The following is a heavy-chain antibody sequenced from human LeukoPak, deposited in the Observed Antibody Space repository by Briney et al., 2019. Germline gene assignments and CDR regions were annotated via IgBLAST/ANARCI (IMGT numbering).Heavy chain of an antibody. Sequence: PSETLSLTCIVSGGSVSSSYYWGWIRQSPGRGLEWIGSVEYSGSTYYNSSLKSRVTISVDTSMNQFSLQVNSVTAADTAVYYCARTGWKQLWYYWGQGTLVTVSS. V-gene: IGHV4-39*01. CDR2: VEYSGST. D-gene: IGHD5-18*01. CDR1: GGSVSSSYY. J-gene: IGHJ4*02. CDR3: ARTGWKQLWYY.